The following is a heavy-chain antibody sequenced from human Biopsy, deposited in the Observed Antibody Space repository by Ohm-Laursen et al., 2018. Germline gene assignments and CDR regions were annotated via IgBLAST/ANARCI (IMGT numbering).Heavy chain of an antibody. CDR1: GDSISSYY. CDR2: VYYIGGT. Sequence: SETLSLTCTVSGDSISSYYWSWIRQPPGKGLQWIGYVYYIGGTDYNPSLQSRVTISVDTSKNHFSLRLRSVTPADTAIYYCARDRGYYSDRTVPGYFDLWGRGTLVTVSS. CDR3: ARDRGYYSDRTVPGYFDL. V-gene: IGHV4-59*01. J-gene: IGHJ2*01. D-gene: IGHD3-22*01.